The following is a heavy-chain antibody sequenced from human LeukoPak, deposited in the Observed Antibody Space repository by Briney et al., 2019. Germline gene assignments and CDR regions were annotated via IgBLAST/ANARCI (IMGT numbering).Heavy chain of an antibody. CDR3: AKAQHSSTWGYFDS. CDR2: ISGSGGST. CDR1: GFTFSSYG. Sequence: GGTLRLSCAASGFTFSSYGMSWVRQAPGKGLEWVSTISGSGGSTLYADSVKGRFTISRDNSKNTLYLQMNSLRAEDTAVYYCAKAQHSSTWGYFDSWGQGTLVTVSS. D-gene: IGHD6-13*01. V-gene: IGHV3-23*01. J-gene: IGHJ4*02.